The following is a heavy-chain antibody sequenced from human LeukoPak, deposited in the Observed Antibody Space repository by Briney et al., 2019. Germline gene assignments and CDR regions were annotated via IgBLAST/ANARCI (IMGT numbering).Heavy chain of an antibody. J-gene: IGHJ4*02. D-gene: IGHD3-10*01. CDR2: INSDGSST. Sequence: GGSLRLSCAASGFTFSSYWMHWVRQAPGKGLVWVSRINSDGSSTSYADSVKGRFTISRDNAKNTLYLQMNSLKSEDTAVYYCTTYGSGRKFDYWGQGILVTVSS. CDR3: TTYGSGRKFDY. V-gene: IGHV3-74*01. CDR1: GFTFSSYW.